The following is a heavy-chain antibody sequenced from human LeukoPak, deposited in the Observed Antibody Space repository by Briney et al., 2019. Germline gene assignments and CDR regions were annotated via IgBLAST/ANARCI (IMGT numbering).Heavy chain of an antibody. V-gene: IGHV3-48*02. D-gene: IGHD3-16*01. Sequence: GGSLRLSCAASAFTFSDYSMNWVRQAPGKGLEWISYIDTSSSTMYYADSVMGRFTISRDNAKESLYLQMNSLRDEDTAVYYCARAGAYHFDNWGQGTLVTVSS. CDR1: AFTFSDYS. J-gene: IGHJ4*02. CDR3: ARAGAYHFDN. CDR2: IDTSSSTM.